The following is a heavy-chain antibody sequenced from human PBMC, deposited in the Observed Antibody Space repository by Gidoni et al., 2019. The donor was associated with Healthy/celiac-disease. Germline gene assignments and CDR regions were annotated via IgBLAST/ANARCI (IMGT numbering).Heavy chain of an antibody. CDR2: INHSGST. CDR3: ARTSSGWRRPFGY. Sequence: QVQLQQWGAGLLKPSETLSLTCAIYGWSFSGYYWSWIRQPPGKGLEWIGEINHSGSTNYNPSLKSRVTISVDTSKNQFSLKLSSVTAADTAVYYCARTSSGWRRPFGYWGQGTLVTVSS. D-gene: IGHD6-25*01. V-gene: IGHV4-34*01. J-gene: IGHJ4*02. CDR1: GWSFSGYY.